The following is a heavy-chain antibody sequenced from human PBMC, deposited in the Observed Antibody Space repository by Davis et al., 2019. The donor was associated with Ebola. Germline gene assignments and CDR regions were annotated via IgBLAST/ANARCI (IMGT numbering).Heavy chain of an antibody. CDR1: GFTFSSYS. V-gene: IGHV3-23*01. D-gene: IGHD3-16*01. CDR3: AKESGGTSFDY. Sequence: GESLKISCAASGFTFSSYSMNWVRQAPGKGLEWVSAISGSGGSTYYADSVKGRFTISRDNSKNTLYLQMNSLRAEDTAVYYCAKESGGTSFDYWGQGTLVTVSS. CDR2: ISGSGGST. J-gene: IGHJ4*02.